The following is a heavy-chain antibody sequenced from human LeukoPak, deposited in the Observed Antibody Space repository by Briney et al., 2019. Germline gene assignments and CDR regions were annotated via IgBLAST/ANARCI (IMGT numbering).Heavy chain of an antibody. D-gene: IGHD2-21*01. V-gene: IGHV4-34*01. CDR2: INHSGST. J-gene: IGHJ4*02. CDR1: GGSFSGYY. CDR3: ALRGRPFDCGGDCYLDFDY. Sequence: SETLSLTCAVYGGSFSGYYWSWIRQPPGKGLEWIGEINHSGSTNYNPSLKSRVTISVDTSKNQFSLKLSSVTAADTAVYYCALRGRPFDCGGDCYLDFDYWGQGTLVTVSS.